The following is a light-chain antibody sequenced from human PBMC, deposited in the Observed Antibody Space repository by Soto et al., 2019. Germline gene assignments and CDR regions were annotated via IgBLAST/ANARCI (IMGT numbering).Light chain of an antibody. J-gene: IGKJ1*01. CDR3: QKYDSAPWT. V-gene: IGKV1-27*01. CDR2: AAS. Sequence: DIQMTQSPSSLSASVGDRVTITCRASQGMSNSLAWYQQKPGKVPKLLIYAASTLQSGVPSRFSGSGSGTDFTLTISSLQPEDVATYYCQKYDSAPWTFGQGTKVEIK. CDR1: QGMSNS.